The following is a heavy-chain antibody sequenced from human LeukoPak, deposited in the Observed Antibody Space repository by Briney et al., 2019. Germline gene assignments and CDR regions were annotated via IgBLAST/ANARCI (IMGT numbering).Heavy chain of an antibody. Sequence: PGRSLRLSCAASGFTFSSYAMHWVRQAPGKGLEWVAVISYDGSNKYYADSVKGRFTISRDNSKNTLYLQMNSLRAEDTAVYYCARSGAAPNYYYYYGMDVWGQGTTVTVSS. CDR3: ARSGAAPNYYYYYGMDV. V-gene: IGHV3-30-3*01. CDR2: ISYDGSNK. D-gene: IGHD6-25*01. CDR1: GFTFSSYA. J-gene: IGHJ6*02.